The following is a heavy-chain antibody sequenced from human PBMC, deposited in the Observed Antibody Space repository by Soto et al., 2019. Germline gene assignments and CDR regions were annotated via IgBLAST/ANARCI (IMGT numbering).Heavy chain of an antibody. CDR2: IYYSGST. V-gene: IGHV4-59*08. D-gene: IGHD3-3*01. J-gene: IGHJ4*02. Sequence: QVQLQESGPGLVKPSETLSLTCTVSGGSISSYYWSWIRQPPGKGLEWIGYIYYSGSTNFNPSLKSRVSISVDPSKNHFSLKLSSVTAADTAVYYCARQRGYYLDYWGQGTLVTVSS. CDR3: ARQRGYYLDY. CDR1: GGSISSYY.